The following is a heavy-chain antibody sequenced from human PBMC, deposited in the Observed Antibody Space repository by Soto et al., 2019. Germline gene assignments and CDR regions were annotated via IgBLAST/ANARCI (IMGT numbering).Heavy chain of an antibody. Sequence: GGSLRLSCAASGFTFDDYAMHWVRQAPGKGLEWVSGISWNSVSIGYADSVKGRFTISRDNAKNSLYLQMNSLRAEDTALYYCAKDIGQWLEFDAFDIWGQGTMVTVSS. CDR1: GFTFDDYA. CDR2: ISWNSVSI. CDR3: AKDIGQWLEFDAFDI. V-gene: IGHV3-9*01. D-gene: IGHD6-19*01. J-gene: IGHJ3*02.